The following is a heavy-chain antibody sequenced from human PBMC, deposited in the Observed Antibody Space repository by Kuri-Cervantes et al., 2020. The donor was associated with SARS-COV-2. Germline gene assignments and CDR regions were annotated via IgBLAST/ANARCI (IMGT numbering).Heavy chain of an antibody. CDR3: ARDRYDFWSGLDYYYYGMDV. CDR2: INSDGSST. CDR1: GFTFSSYW. V-gene: IGHV3-74*01. D-gene: IGHD3-3*01. J-gene: IGHJ6*02. Sequence: LSLTCAASGFTFSSYWMHWVRQAPGKGLVWVSRINSDGSSTNYADSVKGRFTISRDNAKNTLYLQMNSLRAEDTAVYYCARDRYDFWSGLDYYYYGMDVWGQGTTVTVSS.